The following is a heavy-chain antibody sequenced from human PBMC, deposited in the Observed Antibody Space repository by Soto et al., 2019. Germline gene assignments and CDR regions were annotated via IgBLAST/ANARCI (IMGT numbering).Heavy chain of an antibody. V-gene: IGHV1-46*03. CDR1: GYTFTSYY. J-gene: IGHJ6*03. CDR2: INPSGGST. D-gene: IGHD3-10*01. CDR3: ARLFGPPHGTALNPLWFGDKRYYYYYYMDV. Sequence: ASVKVSCKASGYTFTSYYMHWVRQAPGQGLEWMGIINPSGGSTSYAQKFQGRVTMTRDTSTSTVYMELSGLRSEDTAVYYCARLFGPPHGTALNPLWFGDKRYYYYYYMDVWGKGTTVTVSS.